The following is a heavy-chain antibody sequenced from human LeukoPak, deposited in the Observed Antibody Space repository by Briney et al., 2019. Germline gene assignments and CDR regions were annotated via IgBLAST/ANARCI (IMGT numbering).Heavy chain of an antibody. J-gene: IGHJ6*04. CDR3: AGYSGYDHAPPYYGMDV. CDR1: GFTSSSYG. D-gene: IGHD5-12*01. V-gene: IGHV3-30*03. Sequence: GRSLRLSCAASGFTSSSYGMHWVRQAPGKGLEWVAVISYDGSNKYYADSVKGRFTISRDNSKNTLYLQMNSLRAEDTAVYYCAGYSGYDHAPPYYGMDVWGKGTTVTVS. CDR2: ISYDGSNK.